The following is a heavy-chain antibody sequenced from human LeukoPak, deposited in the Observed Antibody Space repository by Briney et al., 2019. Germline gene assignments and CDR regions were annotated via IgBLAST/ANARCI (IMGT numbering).Heavy chain of an antibody. CDR3: ANPLGMFRGVINLNWVDP. CDR2: ISGSGGST. CDR1: GFTFSSYA. J-gene: IGHJ5*02. D-gene: IGHD3-10*01. V-gene: IGHV3-23*01. Sequence: GGSLTLSCAASGFTFSSYAMSWVRQAPGKGLEWVSAISGSGGSTYYADSVKGRFTISRDNSKNTLYLQMNSLRAEDTAVYYCANPLGMFRGVINLNWVDPWGQGTLVTVSS.